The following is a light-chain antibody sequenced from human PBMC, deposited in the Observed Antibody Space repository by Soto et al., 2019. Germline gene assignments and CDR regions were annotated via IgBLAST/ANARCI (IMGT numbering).Light chain of an antibody. CDR3: QQFNSYPPT. CDR1: QGIGSF. CDR2: SAS. V-gene: IGKV1-9*01. Sequence: DIQLTQSPSFLSASVGDRVTITCRASQGIGSFLAWYQQKPGKAPTLLIYSASTLQSGVSFRFSGSGSGTEFTLTISSLQSEDFATYYCQQFNSYPPTFGQGTKVEIK. J-gene: IGKJ1*01.